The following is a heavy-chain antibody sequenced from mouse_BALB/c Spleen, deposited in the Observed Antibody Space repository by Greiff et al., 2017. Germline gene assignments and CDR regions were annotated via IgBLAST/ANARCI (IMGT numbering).Heavy chain of an antibody. D-gene: IGHD1-2*01. J-gene: IGHJ4*01. Sequence: VQLQQSGAELVKPGASVKLSCTASGFNIKDTYMHWVKQRPEQGLEWIGRIDPANGNTKYDPKFQGKATITADTSSNTAYLQLSSLTSEDTAVYYCDRDYGEVGAMDYWGQGTSVTVSS. CDR2: IDPANGNT. CDR1: GFNIKDTY. V-gene: IGHV14-3*02. CDR3: DRDYGEVGAMDY.